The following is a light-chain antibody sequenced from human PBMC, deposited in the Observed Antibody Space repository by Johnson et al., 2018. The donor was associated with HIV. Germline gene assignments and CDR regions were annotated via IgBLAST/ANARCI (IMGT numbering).Light chain of an antibody. CDR2: DNH. CDR1: SSNIGNNY. Sequence: QSILTQPPSVSPAPGQKVTISCSGNSSNIGNNYVSWYQQLPGTAPNLLIYDNHKRPSRIPDRFSGSQSGPSATLGITGLHTGDEADYYCGTWDTSLSAHYVFGSGTKVIVL. J-gene: IGLJ1*01. V-gene: IGLV1-51*01. CDR3: GTWDTSLSAHYV.